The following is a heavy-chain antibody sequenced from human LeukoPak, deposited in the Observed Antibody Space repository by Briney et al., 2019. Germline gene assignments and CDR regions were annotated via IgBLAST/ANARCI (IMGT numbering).Heavy chain of an antibody. Sequence: GGSLRLSCATSGFAFSNYGMHWVRQAPGKGLEWVAFIRYDEINKYYAESVQGRFTISRDKSKNTLYLQMNSLRVEDTAVYYCAKDGSSYSSGWYFDYWGQGTLVTVSS. V-gene: IGHV3-30*02. CDR3: AKDGSSYSSGWYFDY. CDR2: IRYDEINK. D-gene: IGHD6-19*01. CDR1: GFAFSNYG. J-gene: IGHJ4*02.